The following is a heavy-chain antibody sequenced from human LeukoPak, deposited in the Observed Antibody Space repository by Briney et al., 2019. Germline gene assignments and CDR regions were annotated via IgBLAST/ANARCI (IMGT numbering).Heavy chain of an antibody. Sequence: ASVKVSCKASGYTFNTYGISWVRQAPGQGLEWMGWISAYNGNTNYAQKLQGRVTMTTDTSTSTAYMELGSLRSDDSAVYYCARDLDYRYFDYWGQGTLVTVSS. CDR3: ARDLDYRYFDY. CDR1: GYTFNTYG. D-gene: IGHD4-11*01. CDR2: ISAYNGNT. V-gene: IGHV1-18*01. J-gene: IGHJ4*02.